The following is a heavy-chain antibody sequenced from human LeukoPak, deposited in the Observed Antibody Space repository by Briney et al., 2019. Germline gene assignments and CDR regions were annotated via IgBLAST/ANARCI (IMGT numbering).Heavy chain of an antibody. CDR3: ARSLGDAFHI. D-gene: IGHD3-3*02. V-gene: IGHV1-69*05. CDR2: IIPIFGTA. Sequence: ASVNVSSTASGGTFIIYAIGWVRQAPGQGLEWMGGIIPIFGTANYAQKFQGRVTITTDESTSTAYMELSSLRSEDTAVYYCARSLGDAFHIWGQGTMVTVSS. J-gene: IGHJ3*02. CDR1: GGTFIIYA.